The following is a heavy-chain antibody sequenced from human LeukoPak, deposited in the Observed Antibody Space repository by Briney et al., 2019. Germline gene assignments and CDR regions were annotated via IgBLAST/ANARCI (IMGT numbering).Heavy chain of an antibody. D-gene: IGHD6-19*01. Sequence: GASVKVSCKASGGTFSSYAISWVRRAPGQGLEWMGRIIPILGIANYAQKFQGRVTMTRDTSISTAYMELSRLRSDDTAVYYCARVRSSGGFCDYWGQGTLVTVSS. CDR3: ARVRSSGGFCDY. J-gene: IGHJ4*02. CDR2: IIPILGIA. V-gene: IGHV1-69*04. CDR1: GGTFSSYA.